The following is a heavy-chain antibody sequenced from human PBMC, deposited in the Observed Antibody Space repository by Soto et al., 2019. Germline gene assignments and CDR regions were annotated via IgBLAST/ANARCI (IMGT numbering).Heavy chain of an antibody. CDR2: IYHSGST. J-gene: IGHJ4*02. D-gene: IGHD6-19*01. CDR1: GASIASSNW. CDR3: AGRRGYSSVWHFDY. Sequence: QVQLQESGPGLVKPSGTLSLTCAVSGASIASSNWWSWVRQSTGKGLEWIGDIYHSGSTNHNPTLKSRVTMSVDKSKKQFSLNLRSVTAADTAVYYCAGRRGYSSVWHFDYWGQGILVTVSS. V-gene: IGHV4-4*02.